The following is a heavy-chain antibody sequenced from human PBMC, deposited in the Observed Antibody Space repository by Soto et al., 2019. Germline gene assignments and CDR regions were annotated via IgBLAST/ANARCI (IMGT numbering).Heavy chain of an antibody. J-gene: IGHJ4*02. CDR3: ITGPRAARTRGLYY. V-gene: IGHV1-69*02. Sequence: QVQLVQSGAEVKKPGSSVKVSCKASGGTFSSYTISWVRQAPGQGLEWMGRIIPILGIANYAQKFQGRVTITADKSTSTAYMELSSLRSEDTAVYYCITGPRAARTRGLYYWGQGTLVTVSS. CDR2: IIPILGIA. CDR1: GGTFSSYT. D-gene: IGHD6-6*01.